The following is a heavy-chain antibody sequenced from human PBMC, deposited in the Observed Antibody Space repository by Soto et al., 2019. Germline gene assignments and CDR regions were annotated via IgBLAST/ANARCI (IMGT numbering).Heavy chain of an antibody. CDR2: ISGSSNYI. V-gene: IGHV3-21*01. Sequence: PGGSLRLSCAASGFTFNTYSMNWVRQAPGKGLEWVSCISGSSNYIYYADSVKGRFTISRDNAKNSLYLQLNSLRAEDTAVYYCVRAPNYIHLYDAFDIWGQGTMVTVSS. CDR3: VRAPNYIHLYDAFDI. CDR1: GFTFNTYS. D-gene: IGHD1-7*01. J-gene: IGHJ3*02.